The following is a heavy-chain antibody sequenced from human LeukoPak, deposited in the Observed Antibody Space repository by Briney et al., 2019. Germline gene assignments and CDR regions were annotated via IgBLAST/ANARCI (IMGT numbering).Heavy chain of an antibody. CDR3: ARSPDDYGDYVRDY. J-gene: IGHJ4*02. D-gene: IGHD4-17*01. CDR1: GVSISSSNW. Sequence: PSGTLSLTCAASGVSISSSNWWSWVRQPPGKGLEWIGEIYHSGSTNYNPSLKSRVTISVDKSKNQFSLKLSTVTAEDTAVYYCARSPDDYGDYVRDYWGQGTLVTVSS. V-gene: IGHV4-4*02. CDR2: IYHSGST.